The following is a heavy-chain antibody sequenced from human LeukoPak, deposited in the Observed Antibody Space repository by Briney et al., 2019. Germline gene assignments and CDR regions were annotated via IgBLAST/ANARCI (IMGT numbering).Heavy chain of an antibody. J-gene: IGHJ4*02. CDR1: GFTFSSYG. CDR3: ATIWSGYTMAFDY. V-gene: IGHV3-30*02. Sequence: GGSLRLSCTASGFTFSSYGMHWVRQAPGKGLEWVAFIRYDGSNKYYADSVKGRFTISRDNSKNTLYLQMNSLRAEDTAVYYCATIWSGYTMAFDYWGQGTLVTVSS. D-gene: IGHD3-3*01. CDR2: IRYDGSNK.